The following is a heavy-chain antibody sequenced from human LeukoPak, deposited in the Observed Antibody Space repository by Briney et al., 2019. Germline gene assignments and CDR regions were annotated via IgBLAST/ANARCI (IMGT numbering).Heavy chain of an antibody. CDR2: INSDGSST. Sequence: GGSLRLSCEASGFTFSTYWMHWVRQAPGKGLVWVSHINSDGSSTGYAGSVKGRFTISRDNAKNTLYLHMNSLRAEDTAVYYCARDLTGFVQDDWGQATLVTASS. J-gene: IGHJ4*02. V-gene: IGHV3-74*01. D-gene: IGHD7-27*01. CDR3: ARDLTGFVQDD. CDR1: GFTFSTYW.